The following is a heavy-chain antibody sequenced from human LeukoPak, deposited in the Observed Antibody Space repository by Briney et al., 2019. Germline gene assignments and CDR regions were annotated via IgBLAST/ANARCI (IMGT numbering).Heavy chain of an antibody. V-gene: IGHV4-61*10. J-gene: IGHJ6*03. CDR1: GGSISSGSYY. Sequence: PSETLSLTCTVSGGSISSGSYYWSWIRQPAGKGLVWIGYIYYSGSTNYNPSLKSRVTISVDTSKNQFSLKLSSVTAADTAVYYCARVPDIRGYYYYMDVWGKGTTVTVSS. D-gene: IGHD2-15*01. CDR2: IYYSGST. CDR3: ARVPDIRGYYYYMDV.